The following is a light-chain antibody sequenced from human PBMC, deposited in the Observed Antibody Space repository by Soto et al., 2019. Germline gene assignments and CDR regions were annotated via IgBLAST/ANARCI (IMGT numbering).Light chain of an antibody. CDR3: QQYNSYSRT. J-gene: IGKJ1*01. Sequence: IQMTQSPSSLSASVGDRVTITGRASQSISSCLSWYQQKPGKATKLLIYAASSLQSGVPSRFSGSGSGTEFTLTISSLQPDDFATYYCQQYNSYSRTFGQGTKVDIK. V-gene: IGKV1-5*01. CDR2: AAS. CDR1: QSISSC.